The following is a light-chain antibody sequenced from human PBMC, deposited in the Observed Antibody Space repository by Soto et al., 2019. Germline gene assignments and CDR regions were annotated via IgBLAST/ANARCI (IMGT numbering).Light chain of an antibody. Sequence: EIVMTQSPATLSVSPGERATLSCRASQSVSSSLAWYQQKPGQAPRLLIYGASTRAAGIPARFSGSGYGTEFTLTIGSLQSEDFAVYYCQQYNDWPLTFGGGTKVEIK. CDR1: QSVSSS. V-gene: IGKV3-15*01. CDR3: QQYNDWPLT. J-gene: IGKJ4*01. CDR2: GAS.